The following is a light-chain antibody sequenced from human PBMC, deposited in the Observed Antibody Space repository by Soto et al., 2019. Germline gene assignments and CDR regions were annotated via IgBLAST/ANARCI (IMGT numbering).Light chain of an antibody. CDR3: HQYYTPPWT. J-gene: IGKJ1*01. V-gene: IGKV4-1*01. CDR1: QSVFYSSNKKNY. Sequence: VMTRCPDSLSVCLVKRSSMECESSQSVFYSSNKKNYLAWYQQKPGQPPKVLIYWASTRESGVPDRFSGSGSGTDFTLTISSLQAEDVALYYCHQYYTPPWTFGQGTKVDI. CDR2: WAS.